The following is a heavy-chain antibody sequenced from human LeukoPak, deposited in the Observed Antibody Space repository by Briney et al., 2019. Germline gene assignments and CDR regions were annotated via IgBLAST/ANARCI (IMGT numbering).Heavy chain of an antibody. J-gene: IGHJ6*03. CDR2: IYYSGST. D-gene: IGHD6-19*01. V-gene: IGHV4-39*01. CDR3: ASGAHSGVYYYYMDV. CDR1: GGSISSSSYY. Sequence: PSETLSLTCTVSGGSISSSSYYWGWLRQPPGKGLVWIGSIYYSGSTYYNPSLQSRVTISVDTSKNQFSLKLSTVTAADTAVYYCASGAHSGVYYYYMDVWGKGTTVTVSS.